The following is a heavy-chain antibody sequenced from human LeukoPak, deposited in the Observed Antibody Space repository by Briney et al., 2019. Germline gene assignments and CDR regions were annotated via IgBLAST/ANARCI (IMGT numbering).Heavy chain of an antibody. CDR3: ARTAGGVISLQGDYYNYMGD. CDR1: GFTFSSYS. CDR2: ISSGSSYI. D-gene: IGHD2-21*01. J-gene: IGHJ6*03. V-gene: IGHV3-21*01. Sequence: GGSLRLSCAASGFTFSSYSMNWVRQAPGKGLEWVSSISSGSSYIYYADSVKGRFTISRDNAKNPLYLQMNSLRAEDTAVYYCARTAGGVISLQGDYYNYMGDWGKRGTLTVAS.